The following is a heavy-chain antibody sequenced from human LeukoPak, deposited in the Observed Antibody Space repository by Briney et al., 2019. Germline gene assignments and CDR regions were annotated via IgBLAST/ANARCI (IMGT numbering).Heavy chain of an antibody. Sequence: GGSLRLSCAASGFTFSSYSMSWVRQAPGKGLEWVSSISGSGDNTYYADSVKGRFTISRDNSKKTLYLQMNSLRAEDTAVYYCTADLSTFGSGEMEYWGQGTLVTVSS. CDR2: ISGSGDNT. CDR3: TADLSTFGSGEMEY. D-gene: IGHD3-10*01. CDR1: GFTFSSYS. J-gene: IGHJ4*02. V-gene: IGHV3-23*01.